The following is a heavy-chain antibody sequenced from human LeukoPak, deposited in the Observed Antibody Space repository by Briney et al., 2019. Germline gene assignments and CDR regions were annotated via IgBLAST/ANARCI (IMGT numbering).Heavy chain of an antibody. CDR3: ARPYYYDSSGFGAFDI. Sequence: ASVKVSCKASGGTFSSYAISWVRQAPGQGHEWMGGIIPIFGTANYAQKFQGRVTITANESTSTAYMELSSLRSEDTAVYYCARPYYYDSSGFGAFDIWGQGTMVTVSS. J-gene: IGHJ3*02. CDR1: GGTFSSYA. CDR2: IIPIFGTA. D-gene: IGHD3-22*01. V-gene: IGHV1-69*13.